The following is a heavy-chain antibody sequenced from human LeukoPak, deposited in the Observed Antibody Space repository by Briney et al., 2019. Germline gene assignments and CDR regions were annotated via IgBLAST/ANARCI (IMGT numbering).Heavy chain of an antibody. Sequence: PSETLSLTCTVSGGSISSYYWSWIRQPPGKGLEWIGYIYYSGSTNYNPSLKSRVTISVDTSKNQFSLKLSSVTAAETAVYYCARGNGYSSGWRDYYYGMDVWGQGTTVTVSS. D-gene: IGHD6-19*01. CDR2: IYYSGST. J-gene: IGHJ6*02. CDR3: ARGNGYSSGWRDYYYGMDV. V-gene: IGHV4-59*01. CDR1: GGSISSYY.